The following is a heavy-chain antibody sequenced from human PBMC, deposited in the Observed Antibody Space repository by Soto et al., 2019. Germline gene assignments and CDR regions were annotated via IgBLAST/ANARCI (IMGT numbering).Heavy chain of an antibody. CDR2: IDGSGGIT. Sequence: GGSLRLSCAASGFTFGTTDMSWVRQAPGEGLEWVSTIDGSGGITYYADSVKGRFTISRDNSRNTVHLQMNSLRGDDTALYYCVKNSGWFNTWGQGALVTVSS. CDR3: VKNSGWFNT. D-gene: IGHD3-10*01. V-gene: IGHV3-23*01. J-gene: IGHJ5*02. CDR1: GFTFGTTD.